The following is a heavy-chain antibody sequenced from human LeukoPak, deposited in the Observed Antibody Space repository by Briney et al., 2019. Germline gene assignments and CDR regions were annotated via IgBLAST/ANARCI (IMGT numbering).Heavy chain of an antibody. CDR1: GFTFSSYG. V-gene: IGHV3-30*02. D-gene: IGHD6-13*01. Sequence: PGGSLRLSCAASGFTFSSYGMHWVRQAPGKGLEWVAFIRYDGSNKYYADSVKGRFTISRDNSKNTLYLQMNSLRAEDTAVYYCAKDHQQQLVLYIFDYWGQGTLVTVSS. J-gene: IGHJ4*02. CDR2: IRYDGSNK. CDR3: AKDHQQQLVLYIFDY.